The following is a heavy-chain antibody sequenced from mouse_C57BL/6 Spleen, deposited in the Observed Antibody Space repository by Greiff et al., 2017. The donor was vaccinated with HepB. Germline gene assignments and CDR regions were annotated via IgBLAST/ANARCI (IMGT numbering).Heavy chain of an antibody. CDR1: GYTFTDYY. CDR3: ARKGVAMDY. V-gene: IGHV1-76*01. J-gene: IGHJ4*01. Sequence: LQESGAELVRPGASVKLSCKASGYTFTDYYINWVKQRPGQGLEWIARIYPGSGNTYYNEKFKGKATLTAEKSSSTAYMQLSSLTSEDSAVYFCARKGVAMDYWGQGTSVTVSS. CDR2: IYPGSGNT.